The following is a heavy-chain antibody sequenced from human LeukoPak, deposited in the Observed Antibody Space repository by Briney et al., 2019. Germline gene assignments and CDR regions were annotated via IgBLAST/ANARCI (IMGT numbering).Heavy chain of an antibody. CDR2: ISSSSSYI. CDR1: GFTFSSYS. J-gene: IGHJ4*02. D-gene: IGHD3-10*01. V-gene: IGHV3-21*01. Sequence: GGSLRLSCAASGFTFSSYSMNWVRQAPGKGLEWVSSISSSSSYIYYADSVKGRFTISRDNAKNSLYLQMNSLRAEDTAVYYCATNMVRGVIRDGGDDYWGQGTLVSVSS. CDR3: ATNMVRGVIRDGGDDY.